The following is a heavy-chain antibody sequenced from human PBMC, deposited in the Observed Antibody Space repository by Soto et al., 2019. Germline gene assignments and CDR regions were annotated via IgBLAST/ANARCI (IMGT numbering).Heavy chain of an antibody. CDR2: IFYTGNT. V-gene: IGHV4-59*01. D-gene: IGHD5-18*01. Sequence: PSETLSLTCTVSGGSISNYYWSWIRQPPGKGLEWIGHIFYTGNTNYNPALESRVTISVDTSKNQFSLKLSSVTAADMAFYYCARDSGYNYGYFRWFDPWGQGTLVTVS. CDR1: GGSISNYY. CDR3: ARDSGYNYGYFRWFDP. J-gene: IGHJ5*02.